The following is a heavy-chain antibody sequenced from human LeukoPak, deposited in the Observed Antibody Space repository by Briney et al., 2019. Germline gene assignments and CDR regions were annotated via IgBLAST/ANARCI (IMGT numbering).Heavy chain of an antibody. Sequence: SSETLSLTCSVSGGSFSSYFWSWVRQPAGKGLEWIGRIYPSGNTNYNPSLKSRVTLSVDTSKTQFSLRLSSVTAADTAVYYCARDRVGQQLVGRKNNYYYMDVWGKGTTVTISS. J-gene: IGHJ6*03. V-gene: IGHV4-4*07. CDR2: IYPSGNT. D-gene: IGHD6-13*01. CDR3: ARDRVGQQLVGRKNNYYYMDV. CDR1: GGSFSSYF.